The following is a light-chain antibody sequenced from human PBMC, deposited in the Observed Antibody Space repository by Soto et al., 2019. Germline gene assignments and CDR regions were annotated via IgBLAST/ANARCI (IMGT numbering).Light chain of an antibody. V-gene: IGKV3-15*01. J-gene: IGKJ1*01. CDR2: GAS. CDR1: QSVRNN. CDR3: QQYNSWPQA. Sequence: EIVMTQSPATLSVSPGERATLSCRASQSVRNNLAWYQQRPGQAPRLLIYGASTEATGIPDRFSGSGSGTEFTLTISNLQPEDLAVYYCQQYNSWPQAFGQGTKVDIK.